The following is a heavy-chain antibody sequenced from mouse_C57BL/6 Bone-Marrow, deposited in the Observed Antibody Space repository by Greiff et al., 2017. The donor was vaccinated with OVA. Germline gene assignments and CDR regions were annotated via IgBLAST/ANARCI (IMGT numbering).Heavy chain of an antibody. J-gene: IGHJ4*01. D-gene: IGHD1-1*01. Sequence: VKLQQPGAELVKPGASVKLSCKASGYTFTSYWMHWVKQRPGRGLEWIGRIDPNSGGTKYNEKFKSKATLTVDKPSSTAYMQLSSLTSEDSAVYYCARPYYGSSSRAMDYWGQGTSVTVSS. CDR1: GYTFTSYW. V-gene: IGHV1-72*01. CDR3: ARPYYGSSSRAMDY. CDR2: IDPNSGGT.